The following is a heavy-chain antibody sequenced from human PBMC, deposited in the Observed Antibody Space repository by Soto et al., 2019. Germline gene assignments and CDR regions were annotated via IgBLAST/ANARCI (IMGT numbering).Heavy chain of an antibody. CDR1: GFTFSSYG. CDR2: IWYDGSNK. V-gene: IGHV3-33*01. Sequence: QVQLVESGGGVVQPGRSLRLSCAASGFTFSSYGMHWVRQAPGKGLEWVAVIWYDGSNKYYADSVKGRFTISRDNSKNTLYLQMNSLGAEDTAVYYCARVAIFGAWDAFDIWGQGTMVTVSS. J-gene: IGHJ3*02. CDR3: ARVAIFGAWDAFDI. D-gene: IGHD3-3*01.